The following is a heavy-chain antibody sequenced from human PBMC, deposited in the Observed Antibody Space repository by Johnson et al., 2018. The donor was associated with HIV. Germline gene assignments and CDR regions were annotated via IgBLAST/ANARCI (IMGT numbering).Heavy chain of an antibody. CDR2: ISFDGSKE. D-gene: IGHD3-16*01. J-gene: IGHJ3*02. Sequence: VQLVESGGGVVQPGMFVRLSCAASGFNFSDYCMHWVRQAPGKGLEWVAVISFDGSKEYYADSVKGRFTISRDNSNNTLHLQMSSLRAEDTAIYYCVRGRIGDLRGGGFDIWGQGTRVIVSS. CDR1: GFNFSDYC. CDR3: VRGRIGDLRGGGFDI. V-gene: IGHV3-30-3*01.